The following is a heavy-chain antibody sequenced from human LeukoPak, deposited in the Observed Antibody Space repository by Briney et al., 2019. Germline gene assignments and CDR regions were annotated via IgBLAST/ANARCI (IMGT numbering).Heavy chain of an antibody. CDR1: GGSFSGYY. D-gene: IGHD1-20*01. V-gene: IGHV4-59*01. CDR2: IYYSGST. Sequence: SETLSLTCAVYGGSFSGYYWSWIRQPPGKGLEWIGYIYYSGSTSYNPSLKSRVTISVDTSKKQFSLKLSSVTAADTAVYYCARVAYNWNYDYYYMDVWGKGTTVTVSS. J-gene: IGHJ6*03. CDR3: ARVAYNWNYDYYYMDV.